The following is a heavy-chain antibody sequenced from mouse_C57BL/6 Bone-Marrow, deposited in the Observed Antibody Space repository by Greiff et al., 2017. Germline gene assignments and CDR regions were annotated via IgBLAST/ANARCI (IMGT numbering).Heavy chain of an antibody. CDR3: ERPAAQATTWFAY. Sequence: EVQLVESGGGLVKPGGSLKLSCAASGFTFSSYGMSWVRQTPDKRLEWVATISSGGSYTYYPDSVKGRFTSSRDNAKNTLYLQMSSLKSEDTAMXSCERPAAQATTWFAYWGQGTLVTVSA. J-gene: IGHJ3*01. CDR1: GFTFSSYG. D-gene: IGHD3-2*02. V-gene: IGHV5-6*01. CDR2: ISSGGSYT.